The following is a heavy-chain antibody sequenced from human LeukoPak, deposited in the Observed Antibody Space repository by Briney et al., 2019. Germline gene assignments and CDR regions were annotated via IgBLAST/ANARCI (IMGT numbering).Heavy chain of an antibody. J-gene: IGHJ4*02. V-gene: IGHV3-64*01. CDR3: ARARRYGGNLGYFDY. Sequence: GGSLRLSCAVSRFTFSSYAMHWVRQAPGKGLEYVSAISSNGGSTYYANSVKGRFTISRDNSKNTLYLQMGSLRAEDMAVYYCARARRYGGNLGYFDYWGQGTLVTVSS. D-gene: IGHD4-23*01. CDR1: RFTFSSYA. CDR2: ISSNGGST.